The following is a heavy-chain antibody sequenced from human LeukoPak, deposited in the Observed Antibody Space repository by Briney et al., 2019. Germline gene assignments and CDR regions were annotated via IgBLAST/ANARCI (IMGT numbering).Heavy chain of an antibody. CDR1: GFTFSSYA. V-gene: IGHV3-23*01. CDR2: ISGSGGST. CDR3: AKKDDVLRYFDWPSHLDY. D-gene: IGHD3-9*01. J-gene: IGHJ4*02. Sequence: PGGSLRLSCAASGFTFSSYAMSWVRQAPGKGLEWVSAISGSGGSTYYADSVKGRFTISRDNSKNTLYLQMNSLRAEDTAVYYCAKKDDVLRYFDWPSHLDYWGQGTLVTVSS.